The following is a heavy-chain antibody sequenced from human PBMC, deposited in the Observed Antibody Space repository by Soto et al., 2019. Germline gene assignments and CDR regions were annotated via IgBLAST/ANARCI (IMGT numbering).Heavy chain of an antibody. CDR2: IDWDDDK. CDR3: ARIVLSSDYYGMDV. D-gene: IGHD6-6*01. J-gene: IGHJ6*02. V-gene: IGHV2-70*04. CDR1: GDSISSYS. Sequence: TLSLTCTVSGDSISSYSWSWIRQPPGKALEWLARIDWDDDKYYSTSLKTRLTISKDTSKNQVVLTMTNMDPVDTATYYCARIVLSSDYYGMDVWGQGTTVTVSS.